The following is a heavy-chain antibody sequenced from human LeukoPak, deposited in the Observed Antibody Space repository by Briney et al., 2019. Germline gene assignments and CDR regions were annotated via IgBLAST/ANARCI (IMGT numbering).Heavy chain of an antibody. CDR2: INPAVSET. CDR3: ATFGLVAALDL. V-gene: IGHV3-7*01. J-gene: IGHJ4*02. D-gene: IGHD5-12*01. CDR1: GFSFNAYW. Sequence: PGRSLRLSCAASGFSFNAYWMAWVRQAPGTGLEWVANINPAVSETFHVDPVKGRFSISRDHAKNLVYLQMNSLRAEDTAVYYCATFGLVAALDLWGQGTLVTVSS.